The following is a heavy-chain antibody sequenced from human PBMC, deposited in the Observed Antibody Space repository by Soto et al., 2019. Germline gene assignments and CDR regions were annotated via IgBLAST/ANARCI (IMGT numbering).Heavy chain of an antibody. D-gene: IGHD2-21*01. V-gene: IGHV4-4*09. J-gene: IGHJ4*02. CDR2: THHSGYI. CDR1: SAPITQYS. CDR3: GRIQKFIQLCFDS. Sequence: QAQLQQSGPGLVKPSETMSLTGTVSSAPITQYSWGWVRQAPGRGLEWIGFTHHSGYISYSPSLKSRVIMSVDPSKKHVSLKLTSVTAADTALYYCGRIQKFIQLCFDSCVQGVLVTVYS.